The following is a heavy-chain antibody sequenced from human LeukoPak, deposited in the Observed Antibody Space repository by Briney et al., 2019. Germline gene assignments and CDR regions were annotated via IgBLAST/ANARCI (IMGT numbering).Heavy chain of an antibody. J-gene: IGHJ4*02. V-gene: IGHV1-2*02. D-gene: IGHD6-19*01. CDR1: GYTFTGYY. CDR2: INPNSGGT. Sequence: EASVKVSCKASGYTFTGYYMHWVRQAPGQGLEWVGWINPNSGGTNYAQKFQGRVTMTRDTSISTAYMELSRLRSDDTAVYYCARHLGIAVAGTGYWGQGTLVTVSS. CDR3: ARHLGIAVAGTGY.